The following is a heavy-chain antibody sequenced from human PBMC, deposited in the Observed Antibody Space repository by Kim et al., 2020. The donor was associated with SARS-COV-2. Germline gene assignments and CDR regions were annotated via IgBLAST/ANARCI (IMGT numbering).Heavy chain of an antibody. Sequence: GESLKISCKGSGYSFTSYWISWVRQMPGKGLEWMGRIDPSDSYTNYSPSFQGHVTISADKSISTAYLQWSSLKASDTAMYYCARQLLMVRGVISWFDPWGQGTLVTVSS. V-gene: IGHV5-10-1*01. CDR2: IDPSDSYT. J-gene: IGHJ5*02. D-gene: IGHD3-10*01. CDR1: GYSFTSYW. CDR3: ARQLLMVRGVISWFDP.